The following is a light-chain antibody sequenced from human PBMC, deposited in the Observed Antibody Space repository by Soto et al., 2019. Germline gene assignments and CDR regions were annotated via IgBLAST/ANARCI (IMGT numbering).Light chain of an antibody. CDR1: QSINRY. CDR3: QQSYSSPLT. J-gene: IGKJ4*01. V-gene: IGKV1-39*01. Sequence: IQMTQSPSSMSASVGDRVTIPCRASQSINRYLNWYQQKPGKAPNLLIYVASSLQSGVPSRFSGSGSGTDFTLTISSLQPEDFATYYCQQSYSSPLTFGGGTKVDIK. CDR2: VAS.